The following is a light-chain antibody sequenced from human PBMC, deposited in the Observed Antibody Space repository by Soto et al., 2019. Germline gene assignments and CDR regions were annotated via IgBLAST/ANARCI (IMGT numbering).Light chain of an antibody. CDR2: KAS. CDR3: QQYNDWPSMYT. Sequence: DIQMTQSPSTLSASVGDRVTITCRASQSISSWLAWYQQKPGKAPKLLIYKASSLESGVPSRFSGSGSGTEFTLTISSLQPDDFAVYYCQQYNDWPSMYTFGQGTKLEMK. V-gene: IGKV1-5*03. J-gene: IGKJ2*01. CDR1: QSISSW.